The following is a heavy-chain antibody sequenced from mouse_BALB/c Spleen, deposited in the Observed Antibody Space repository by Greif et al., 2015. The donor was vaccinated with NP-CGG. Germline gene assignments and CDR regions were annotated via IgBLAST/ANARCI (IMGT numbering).Heavy chain of an antibody. J-gene: IGHJ4*01. V-gene: IGHV1S127*01. CDR1: GYTFTSYW. CDR3: TRGGYAMDY. Sequence: QVQLHQSGAELVKPGASVKMSCKASGYTFTSYWMHWVKQRPGQGLEWIGTIDPSDSYTSYNQKFKGKATLTVDTSSSTAYMQLSSLTSEDSAVYYCTRGGYAMDYWGQGTSVTVSS. CDR2: IDPSDSYT.